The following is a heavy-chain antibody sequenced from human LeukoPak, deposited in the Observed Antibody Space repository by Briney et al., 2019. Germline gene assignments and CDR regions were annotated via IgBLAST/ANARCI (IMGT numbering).Heavy chain of an antibody. CDR2: IYTSGST. V-gene: IGHV4-4*07. D-gene: IGHD6-6*01. CDR3: AREYSSSSWFDY. J-gene: IGHJ4*02. Sequence: SETLSLTCTVSGGSISSYYRSWIRQPAGKGLEWIGRIYTSGSTNYNPSLKSRVTMSVDTSKNQFSLKLSSVTAADTAVYYCAREYSSSSWFDYWGQGTLVTVSS. CDR1: GGSISSYY.